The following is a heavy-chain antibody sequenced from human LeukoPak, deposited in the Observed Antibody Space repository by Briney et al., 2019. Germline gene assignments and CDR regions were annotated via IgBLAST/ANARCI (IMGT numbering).Heavy chain of an antibody. CDR3: ARVPILTGYYKDAFDI. D-gene: IGHD3-9*01. CDR2: INHSGST. V-gene: IGHV4-34*01. CDR1: GGSFSGYY. J-gene: IGHJ3*02. Sequence: SETLSLTCAVYGGSFSGYYWSWIRQPPGKGLEWIGEINHSGSTNYNPSLKSRVTISVDTSKNQFSLKLSSVTAADTAVYYCARVPILTGYYKDAFDIWGQGTMVTVSS.